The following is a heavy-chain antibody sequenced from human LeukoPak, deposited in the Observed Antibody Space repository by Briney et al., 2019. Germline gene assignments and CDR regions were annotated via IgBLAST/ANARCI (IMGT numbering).Heavy chain of an antibody. Sequence: PGGSLRLSCAASGFTFSSYAMSWVRQAPGKGLEWVSAISGSGGSTYYADSVKGRFTISRDNPKNTLYLQMNSLRAEDTAVYYCAKDSRPRIQLWYDAFDIWGQGTMVTVSS. CDR1: GFTFSSYA. V-gene: IGHV3-23*01. CDR2: ISGSGGST. CDR3: AKDSRPRIQLWYDAFDI. J-gene: IGHJ3*02. D-gene: IGHD5-18*01.